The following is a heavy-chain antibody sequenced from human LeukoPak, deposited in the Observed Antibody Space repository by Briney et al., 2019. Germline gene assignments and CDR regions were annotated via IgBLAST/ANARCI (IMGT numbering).Heavy chain of an antibody. Sequence: GGSLRLSCAASGFTFSSYSMNWVRQAPGKGLEWVSSISSSSSYIYYADSVKGRFTISRDNAKNSLYLQMNSLRAEDTAVYYCAREEDSSGYYYGGNYYYGMDVWGQGTTVTVSS. CDR3: AREEDSSGYYYGGNYYYGMDV. J-gene: IGHJ6*02. CDR2: ISSSSSYI. D-gene: IGHD3-22*01. CDR1: GFTFSSYS. V-gene: IGHV3-21*01.